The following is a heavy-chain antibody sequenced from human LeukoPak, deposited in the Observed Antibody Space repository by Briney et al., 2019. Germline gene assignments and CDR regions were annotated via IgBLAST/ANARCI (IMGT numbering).Heavy chain of an antibody. CDR2: IYYSGST. CDR3: AGDGIRDAFDI. Sequence: SETLSLTCTVSGGSISSHYWSWIRQPPGKGLEWIGYIYYSGSTNYNPSLKSRVTISVDTSKNQFSLKLSSVTVADTAVYYCAGDGIRDAFDIWGQGTMVTVSS. CDR1: GGSISSHY. J-gene: IGHJ3*02. V-gene: IGHV4-59*11.